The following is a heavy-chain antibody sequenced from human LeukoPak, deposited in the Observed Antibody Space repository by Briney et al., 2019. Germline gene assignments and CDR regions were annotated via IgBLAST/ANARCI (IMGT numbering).Heavy chain of an antibody. J-gene: IGHJ4*02. CDR3: ASSQQLARPYYFDY. Sequence: SETLSLTCAVYAGSFSGYYWSWIRQPPGKGLEWIGEINHSGSTNYNPSLKSRVTISVDTSKNQFSLKLSSVTAADTAVYYCASSQQLARPYYFDYWGQGTLVTVSS. D-gene: IGHD6-13*01. V-gene: IGHV4-34*01. CDR1: AGSFSGYY. CDR2: INHSGST.